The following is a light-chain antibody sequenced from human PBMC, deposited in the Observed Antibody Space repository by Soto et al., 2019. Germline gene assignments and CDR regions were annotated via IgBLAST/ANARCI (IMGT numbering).Light chain of an antibody. CDR1: SSDVGNYNY. J-gene: IGLJ1*01. CDR2: QVS. Sequence: QSALTQPASVSGSPGQSITISCTGTSSDVGNYNYVSWYQQHPGKAPQLMIFQVSNRASWVSNRFSGSKSGDTASLTISGLQAEDEADYYCSSYTTSSTLYVVGTGTKLTVL. V-gene: IGLV2-14*01. CDR3: SSYTTSSTLYV.